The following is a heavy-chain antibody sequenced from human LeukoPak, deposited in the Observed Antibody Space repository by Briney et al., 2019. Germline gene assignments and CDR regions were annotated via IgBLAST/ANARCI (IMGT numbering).Heavy chain of an antibody. CDR2: MNPNSGNI. CDR1: GYTFTSYD. J-gene: IGHJ4*02. D-gene: IGHD3-22*01. CDR3: ARAPGSSGYYSFDY. Sequence: ASVKVSCKASGYTFTSYDINWVRQATGQGLEWMGWMNPNSGNIGYAQKFQGRVTMTRNTSISTAYMELSSLRSEDTAVYYCARAPGSSGYYSFDYWGQGTLVTVSS. V-gene: IGHV1-8*01.